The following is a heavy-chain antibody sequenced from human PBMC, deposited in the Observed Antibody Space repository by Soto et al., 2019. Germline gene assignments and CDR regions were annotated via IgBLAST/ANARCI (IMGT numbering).Heavy chain of an antibody. J-gene: IGHJ1*01. CDR1: GFTFSSYA. CDR3: AKAPGQWPGLEYFQH. Sequence: GGSLRLSCAASGFTFSSYAMSWVRQAPGKGLEWVSAISGSGGSTYYADSVKGRFTISRDNSKNTLYLQMNSLRAEDTAVYYCAKAPGQWPGLEYFQHWGQGTLVTVSS. D-gene: IGHD6-19*01. CDR2: ISGSGGST. V-gene: IGHV3-23*01.